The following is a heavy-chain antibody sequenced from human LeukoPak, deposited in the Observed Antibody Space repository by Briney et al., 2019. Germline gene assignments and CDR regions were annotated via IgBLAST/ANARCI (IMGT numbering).Heavy chain of an antibody. J-gene: IGHJ4*02. D-gene: IGHD5-12*01. CDR2: INTNTGNP. CDR1: GYTFTSYA. CDR3: ARAQQWWLLDY. V-gene: IGHV7-4-1*02. Sequence: GASVKISCKASGYTFTSYAVNWVRQAPGQGLEWMGWINTNTGNPTYAQAFTGQFVFSLDTSINTAFLQIISLKAADTAVYYCARAQQWWLLDYWGQGTLITVSS.